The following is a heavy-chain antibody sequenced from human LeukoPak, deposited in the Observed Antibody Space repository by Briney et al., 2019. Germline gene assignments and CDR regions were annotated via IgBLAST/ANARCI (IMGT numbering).Heavy chain of an antibody. V-gene: IGHV4-34*01. J-gene: IGHJ3*02. Sequence: SSETLSLTCAVYGGSFSAYSWTWIRQPPGKGLEWIGEINHSGGTNHNPSLKSRVSISRDSSKNQIFLKLRSVTAADTAVYYCAGPQAGAAFEICSQGTMVTVSS. D-gene: IGHD6-13*01. CDR3: AGPQAGAAFEI. CDR1: GGSFSAYS. CDR2: INHSGGT.